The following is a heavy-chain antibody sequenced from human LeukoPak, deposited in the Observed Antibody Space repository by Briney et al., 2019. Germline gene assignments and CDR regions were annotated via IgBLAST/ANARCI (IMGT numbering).Heavy chain of an antibody. CDR3: TRDHIAVAGTFDP. Sequence: SVKVSCKASGGTFSSYAISWVRQAPGQGLEWMGGIIPIFGTANYAQKFQGRVTITADESTSTAYMELSSLRSEDTAVYYCTRDHIAVAGTFDPWGQGTLVTVSS. CDR1: GGTFSSYA. CDR2: IIPIFGTA. D-gene: IGHD6-19*01. J-gene: IGHJ5*02. V-gene: IGHV1-69*13.